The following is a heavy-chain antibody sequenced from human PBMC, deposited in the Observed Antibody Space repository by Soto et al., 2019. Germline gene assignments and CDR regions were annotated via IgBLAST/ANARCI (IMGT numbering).Heavy chain of an antibody. V-gene: IGHV4-34*01. CDR2: INHSGST. Sequence: QVQLQQWGAGLLKPSETLSLTYAVYGGSFSGYYWSWIRQPPGKGLEWIGEINHSGSTNYNPSLKSRVTISVDTSKNQFSLKLSSVTAADTAVYYCTGASTVTSYYFDYWGQGTLVTVSS. J-gene: IGHJ4*02. CDR3: TGASTVTSYYFDY. CDR1: GGSFSGYY. D-gene: IGHD4-17*01.